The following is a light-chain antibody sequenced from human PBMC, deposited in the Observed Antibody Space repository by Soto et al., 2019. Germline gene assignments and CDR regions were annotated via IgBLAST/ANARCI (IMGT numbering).Light chain of an antibody. CDR1: SSDVGAYNY. V-gene: IGLV2-8*01. CDR3: SSYAGSNNPWV. Sequence: QSVLTQPPSASGSPGQSVTISCTGTSSDVGAYNYVCWYQQHPGKAPKLIISEVTKRPSGVPVRFSGSKSGNTASLTVTGLQAEDEADYYCSSYAGSNNPWVFGGGTKLTVL. J-gene: IGLJ3*02. CDR2: EVT.